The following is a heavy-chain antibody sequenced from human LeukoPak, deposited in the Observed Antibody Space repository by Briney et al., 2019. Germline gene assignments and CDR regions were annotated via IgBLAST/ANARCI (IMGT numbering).Heavy chain of an antibody. Sequence: GGSLRLSCVASGFTFNNYYMTWVRQAPGKGLEWVSTIGGSDGSTYYADSVKGQFTISRDNAKNTQSLQMSSLRTEDTAIYYCVKDRYVARGDYLDFWGQGTLVTVSS. CDR3: VKDRYVARGDYLDF. CDR2: IGGSDGST. V-gene: IGHV3-23*01. D-gene: IGHD3-10*01. CDR1: GFTFNNYY. J-gene: IGHJ4*02.